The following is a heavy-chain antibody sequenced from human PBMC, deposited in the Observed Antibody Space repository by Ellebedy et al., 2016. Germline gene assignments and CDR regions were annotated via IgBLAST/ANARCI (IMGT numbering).Heavy chain of an antibody. D-gene: IGHD3-10*01. Sequence: GESLKISCAASGFTFSSYWMSWVRQAPGKGLEWVAKIRQDGNDIDYVDSVKGRFTISRDNAKNELYLQMNNLRSEDTAVYYCATWGVQWGLDYWGQGTLVTVSS. J-gene: IGHJ4*02. CDR2: IRQDGNDI. CDR3: ATWGVQWGLDY. V-gene: IGHV3-7*01. CDR1: GFTFSSYW.